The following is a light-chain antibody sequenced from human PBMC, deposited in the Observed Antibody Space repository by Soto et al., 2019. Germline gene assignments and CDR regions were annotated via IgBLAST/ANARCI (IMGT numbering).Light chain of an antibody. J-gene: IGKJ4*01. CDR2: RTS. V-gene: IGKV3-15*01. CDR3: QQYNNWPRAT. CDR1: QTINNN. Sequence: ETVMTQSPATLSVSPGERATLSCRASQTINNNLAWYQQKPGQAPRLLMFRTSTRATGVPARFSVSGSGTEFNLPISSLQSEDFAVYYCQQYNNWPRATFGGGTKVEMK.